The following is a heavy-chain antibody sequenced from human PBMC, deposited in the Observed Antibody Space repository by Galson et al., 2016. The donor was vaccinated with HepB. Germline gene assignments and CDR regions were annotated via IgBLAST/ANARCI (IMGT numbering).Heavy chain of an antibody. D-gene: IGHD3-16*01. CDR3: ARGLVPDSNVYIWGWYYFDS. CDR2: ISSSGSTI. CDR1: GFTFSDYY. Sequence: SLRLSCAASGFTFSDYYMNWIRQAPGKGLGWVSYISSSGSTIYYADSVKGRFTISRDNAKNSLYLQMNSLRAEDTAVYYCARGLVPDSNVYIWGWYYFDSWGQGTLVTVPS. V-gene: IGHV3-11*04. J-gene: IGHJ4*02.